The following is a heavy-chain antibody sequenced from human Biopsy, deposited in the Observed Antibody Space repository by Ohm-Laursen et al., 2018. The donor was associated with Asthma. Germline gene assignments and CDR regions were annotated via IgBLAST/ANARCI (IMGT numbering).Heavy chain of an antibody. D-gene: IGHD5-12*01. CDR2: LDNVFGGT. J-gene: IGHJ6*02. CDR3: AAYQIAYNSGGSVLLKEIDRSNIKV. V-gene: IGHV1-24*01. Sequence: SSVKVSCKISGDTFTDLAIHWVRQAPGQGLEWMGGLDNVFGGTMYAQRFQGRVTITEDESTSTAYMEVTSLNSDDTAIYYCAAYQIAYNSGGSVLLKEIDRSNIKVWGQGTAVTVSS. CDR1: GDTFTDLA.